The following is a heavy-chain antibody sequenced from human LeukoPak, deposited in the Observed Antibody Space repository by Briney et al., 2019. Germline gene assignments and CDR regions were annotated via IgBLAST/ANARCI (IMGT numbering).Heavy chain of an antibody. V-gene: IGHV3-23*01. CDR1: GFSLSSYA. CDR2: VTSRSDQI. Sequence: PGGCLRVSCVAPGFSLSSYAMGWVRQDPGAGREWVSTVTSRSDQIRDVVSVRGRFTIPRDNSKNTLYLQMNSLRAEDTALYYGVRDRRVPDDVFDIWGQGTMLTVSS. CDR3: VRDRRVPDDVFDI. J-gene: IGHJ3*02.